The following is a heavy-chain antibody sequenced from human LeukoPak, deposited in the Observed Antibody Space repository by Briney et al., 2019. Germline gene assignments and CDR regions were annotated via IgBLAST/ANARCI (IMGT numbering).Heavy chain of an antibody. J-gene: IGHJ5*02. CDR1: GASISSFS. V-gene: IGHV4-4*07. CDR2: VFTSGRT. CDR3: VGDDTGFDP. Sequence: SETLSLTCAVSGASISSFSCWSWIRQPAGKGLEWIGRVFTSGRTDYNPSLKSRVTMSLYTSKNQFSLKLNSVTAADTAVYYCVGDDTGFDPWGQGTLVTVSS.